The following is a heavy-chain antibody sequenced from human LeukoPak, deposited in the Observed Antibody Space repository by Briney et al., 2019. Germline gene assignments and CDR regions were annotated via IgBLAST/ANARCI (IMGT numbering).Heavy chain of an antibody. V-gene: IGHV1-18*01. Sequence: ASVKVSCKASGYTFTSYGISWVRQAPGQGLEWMGWISAYNGNTNYAQKLQGRVTMTTDTSTSTAYMELRSLRSDDTAVYYCARVRRPGWIAVSQTPREHDYWGQGTLVTVSS. CDR3: ARVRRPGWIAVSQTPREHDY. CDR1: GYTFTSYG. J-gene: IGHJ4*02. CDR2: ISAYNGNT. D-gene: IGHD6-19*01.